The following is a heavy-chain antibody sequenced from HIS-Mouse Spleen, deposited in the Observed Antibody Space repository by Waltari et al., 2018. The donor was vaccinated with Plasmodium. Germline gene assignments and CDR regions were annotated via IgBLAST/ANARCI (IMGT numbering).Heavy chain of an antibody. CDR2: IKQDGSEK. D-gene: IGHD6-13*01. J-gene: IGHJ2*01. V-gene: IGHV3-7*01. CDR1: GFTFGSYW. Sequence: EVQLVESGGGLVQPGWSLCLSGAASGFTFGSYWMSWVRQAPGKGLEWVANIKQDGSEKYYVDSVKGRFTISRDNAKNSLYLQMNSLRAEDTAVYYCASSWYWYFDLWGRGTLVTVSS. CDR3: ASSWYWYFDL.